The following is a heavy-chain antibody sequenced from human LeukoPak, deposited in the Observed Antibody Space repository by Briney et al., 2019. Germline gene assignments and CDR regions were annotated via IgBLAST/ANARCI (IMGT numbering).Heavy chain of an antibody. Sequence: GGSLRLSCAVSGFTLSSYAMSWVRQAPGKGLEWVSASSGSGGSTYYADSVKGRFTISRDNSKNMLYLQMNSLRAEDTAVYYCAKDVRQWLSSGFDYWGQGTLVTVSS. D-gene: IGHD6-19*01. V-gene: IGHV3-23*01. CDR1: GFTLSSYA. CDR3: AKDVRQWLSSGFDY. CDR2: SSGSGGST. J-gene: IGHJ4*02.